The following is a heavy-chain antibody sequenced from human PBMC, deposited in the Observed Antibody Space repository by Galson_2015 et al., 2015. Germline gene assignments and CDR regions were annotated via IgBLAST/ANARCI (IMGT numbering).Heavy chain of an antibody. CDR3: ARLPSHSAFDS. Sequence: SEPLSLTCPVSGGSISSSSYSWGWIRQPPGKGLEWIGSIYFSGSTYYNPSLKSRVTISVDTSKNQFSLKLTSVTAAVTAVYYCARLPSHSAFDSWGQGTMVIVSS. V-gene: IGHV4-39*01. CDR1: GGSISSSSYS. CDR2: IYFSGST. J-gene: IGHJ3*02.